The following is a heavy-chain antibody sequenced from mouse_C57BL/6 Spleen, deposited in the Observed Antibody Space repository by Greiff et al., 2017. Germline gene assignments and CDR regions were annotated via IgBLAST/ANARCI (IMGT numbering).Heavy chain of an antibody. V-gene: IGHV1-82*01. CDR3: AREGANWGLFDY. J-gene: IGHJ2*01. CDR1: GYAFSSSW. CDR2: IYPGDGDT. D-gene: IGHD4-1*01. Sequence: VQLQQSGPELVKPGASVKISCKASGYAFSSSWMNWVKQRPGKGLEWIGRIYPGDGDTNYNGKFKGKAILTADKSSSTAYMQLSSLTSEDSAVYFCAREGANWGLFDYWGQGTTLTGSS.